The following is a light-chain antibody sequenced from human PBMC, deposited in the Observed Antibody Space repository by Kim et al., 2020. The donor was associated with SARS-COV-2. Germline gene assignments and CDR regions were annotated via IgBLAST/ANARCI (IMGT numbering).Light chain of an antibody. CDR2: GAS. Sequence: DIQMTQSPSSLSASVGDRVTITCRASQGISNYLAWYQQKPGNIPRLLIYGASTLHSGVPSRFSGSGVGTDFTLTINSLQPEDVATYYCQKYNSARWTFGQGTKADIK. V-gene: IGKV1-27*01. J-gene: IGKJ1*01. CDR3: QKYNSARWT. CDR1: QGISNY.